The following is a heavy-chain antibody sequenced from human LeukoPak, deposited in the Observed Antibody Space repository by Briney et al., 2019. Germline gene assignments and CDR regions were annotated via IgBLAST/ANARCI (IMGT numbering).Heavy chain of an antibody. CDR1: GFIFSSYG. Sequence: PGGSLRLSCAASGFIFSSYGMHWVRQAPGKGLEWVAFIRYDGSNKYYADSVKGRFTISRDNPRNTLFLQMNSLRPEDTALYYCAIDVVVAGPPDAFDIWGQGIEVTFSS. J-gene: IGHJ3*02. CDR3: AIDVVVAGPPDAFDI. D-gene: IGHD6-19*01. V-gene: IGHV3-30*02. CDR2: IRYDGSNK.